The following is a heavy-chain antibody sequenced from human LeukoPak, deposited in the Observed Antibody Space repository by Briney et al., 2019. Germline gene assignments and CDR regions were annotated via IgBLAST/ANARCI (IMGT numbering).Heavy chain of an antibody. CDR3: ASSSSIAVAGRPFDY. CDR1: GFTFSSYS. Sequence: GGSLRLSCAASGFTFSSYSMNWDRQAPGKGLEWVSYISSSSSTIYYADSVKGRFTISRDNAKNSLYLQMNSLRAEDTAVYYCASSSSIAVAGRPFDYWGQGTLVTVSS. J-gene: IGHJ4*02. V-gene: IGHV3-48*01. D-gene: IGHD6-19*01. CDR2: ISSSSSTI.